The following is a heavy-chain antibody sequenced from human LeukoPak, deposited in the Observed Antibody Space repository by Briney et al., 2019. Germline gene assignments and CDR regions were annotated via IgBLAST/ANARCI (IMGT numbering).Heavy chain of an antibody. CDR3: ARASGDFDWFDTGFDY. Sequence: GASVKVSCKASGYTFTSYAMHWVRQAPGQRLEWMGWINAGNGNTKYSQKFQGRVTITRDTSASTAYMELSSLRSEDTAVYYCARASGDFDWFDTGFDYWGQGTLVTVSS. V-gene: IGHV1-3*01. D-gene: IGHD3-9*01. CDR1: GYTFTSYA. CDR2: INAGNGNT. J-gene: IGHJ4*02.